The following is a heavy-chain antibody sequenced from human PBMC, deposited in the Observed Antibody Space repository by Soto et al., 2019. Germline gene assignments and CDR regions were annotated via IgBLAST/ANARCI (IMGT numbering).Heavy chain of an antibody. V-gene: IGHV4-59*01. Sequence: QVQLQESGPGLVKPSETLSLTCTVSGGSISSYYLSWIRQPPRKGLEWIGYIYYSGSTNYDPSLKSRVTISVDTSKNEFSLQLSSVTAADTAVYYCARGRGTFEGGWFDPLGQGTLVTVSS. J-gene: IGHJ5*02. CDR2: IYYSGST. D-gene: IGHD3-16*01. CDR1: GGSISSYY. CDR3: ARGRGTFEGGWFDP.